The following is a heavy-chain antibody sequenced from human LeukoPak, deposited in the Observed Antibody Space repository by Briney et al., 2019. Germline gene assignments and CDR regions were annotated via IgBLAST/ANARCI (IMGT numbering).Heavy chain of an antibody. CDR3: TGGGWSTDAFDI. CDR2: IIGSGSST. J-gene: IGHJ3*02. Sequence: PGGSLRLSCAASGFTFSNYAMSWVRQAPGKGLEWVSGIIGSGSSTNYADSVKGRFTSSRDNSKTTLDMQMSSRRAEDTAVYYCTGGGWSTDAFDIWGQGTMVTVSS. CDR1: GFTFSNYA. V-gene: IGHV3-23*01. D-gene: IGHD6-19*01.